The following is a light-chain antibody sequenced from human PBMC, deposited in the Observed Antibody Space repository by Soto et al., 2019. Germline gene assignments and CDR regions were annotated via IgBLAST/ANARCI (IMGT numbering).Light chain of an antibody. J-gene: IGKJ1*01. Sequence: DIQMTQSPSSLSASVGDRATITCRASQGISHFLAWYQQKPGKVPQLLIYAASILQSGVAPRFSGSGSGTEFTLTISSLEPEDFAIYYCQQYHSVPRTFGQGTKVEI. CDR2: AAS. V-gene: IGKV1-27*01. CDR3: QQYHSVPRT. CDR1: QGISHF.